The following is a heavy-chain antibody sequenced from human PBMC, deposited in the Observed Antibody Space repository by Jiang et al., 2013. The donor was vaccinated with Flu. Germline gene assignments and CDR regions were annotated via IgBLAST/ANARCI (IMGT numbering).Heavy chain of an antibody. Sequence: LLKPSETLSLSCAVSGGSFSRYYWHWIRQSPGKGLEWIGEVDHSGSTHYTPSLKGRLTMSLDPSKNSFSLKLTSVTAADTAVYFVGIVITTGAELSDYWGQGXLGHRLL. J-gene: IGHJ4*02. V-gene: IGHV4-34*01. CDR1: GGSFSRYY. D-gene: IGHD3-16*01. CDR3: GIVITTGAELSDY. CDR2: VDHSGST.